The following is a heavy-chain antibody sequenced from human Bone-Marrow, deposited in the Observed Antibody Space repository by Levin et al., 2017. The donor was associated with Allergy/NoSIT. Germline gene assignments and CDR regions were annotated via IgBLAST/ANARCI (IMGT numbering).Heavy chain of an antibody. CDR3: ARGVMIKIGGVIAAYGMDV. CDR2: FDPEEVET. CDR1: GYSLNTTS. D-gene: IGHD3-16*02. J-gene: IGHJ6*02. Sequence: ASVKVSCRVSGYSLNTTSMQWVRQAPGKGLEWMGGFDPEEVETIYAEKFQGRVTMTKDTSTDTAYMELSSLRPEDTAVYHCARGVMIKIGGVIAAYGMDVWGQGTTVTVSS. V-gene: IGHV1-24*01.